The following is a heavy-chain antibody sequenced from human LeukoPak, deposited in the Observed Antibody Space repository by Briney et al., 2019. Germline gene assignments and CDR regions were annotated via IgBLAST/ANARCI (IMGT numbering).Heavy chain of an antibody. D-gene: IGHD3-22*01. J-gene: IGHJ4*02. Sequence: SETLSLTCTVSGNSFGDYYWSWIRQPAGKGLEWIGRIYTSGSTTYNPSLKSRVTMSVDTSKNQFSLKLSSVTAADTAVYYCARDGDSYYYDSSGYYPSWYFDYWGQGTLVTVSS. CDR2: IYTSGST. CDR3: ARDGDSYYYDSSGYYPSWYFDY. V-gene: IGHV4-4*07. CDR1: GNSFGDYY.